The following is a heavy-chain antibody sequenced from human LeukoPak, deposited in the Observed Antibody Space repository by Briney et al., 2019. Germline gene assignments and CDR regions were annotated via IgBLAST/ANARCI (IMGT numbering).Heavy chain of an antibody. V-gene: IGHV3-23*01. CDR3: AKPTWIQLWTTFDY. Sequence: PGGSLRLSCAASGFTFSSYAMSWVRQAPGKGLEWVSAISGSGGRTYYADSVKGRFTISRDNSKNTLYLQMNSLRAEDTAVYYCAKPTWIQLWTTFDYWGQGTLVTVSS. J-gene: IGHJ4*02. D-gene: IGHD5-18*01. CDR2: ISGSGGRT. CDR1: GFTFSSYA.